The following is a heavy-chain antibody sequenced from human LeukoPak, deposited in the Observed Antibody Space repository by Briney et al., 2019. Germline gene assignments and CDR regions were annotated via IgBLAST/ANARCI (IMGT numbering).Heavy chain of an antibody. V-gene: IGHV4-4*02. CDR2: VHHDGRT. CDR1: GGSITSSEW. Sequence: AETLSLTCAVSGGSITSSEWWSWVRQPPGKGLEWIGEVHHDGRTNYNPSLKSRLTVSLDKSKNQFSLKLNSVTAADTAVYYCASRQGLEPFWGQGTLVTVSS. D-gene: IGHD1-14*01. J-gene: IGHJ4*02. CDR3: ASRQGLEPF.